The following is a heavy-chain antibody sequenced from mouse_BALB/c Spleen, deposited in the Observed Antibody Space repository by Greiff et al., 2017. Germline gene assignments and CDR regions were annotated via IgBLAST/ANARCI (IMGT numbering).Heavy chain of an antibody. CDR2: ISYSGST. CDR1: GYSITSDYA. V-gene: IGHV3-2*02. D-gene: IGHD2-3*01. J-gene: IGHJ2*01. CDR3: ASTYDGYYNY. Sequence: EVKLLESGPGLVKPSQSLSLTCTVTGYSITSDYAWNWIRQFPGNKLEWMGYISYSGSTSYNTSLKSRISITRDTSKNQFFLQLNSVTTEDTATYYCASTYDGYYNYWGQGTTLTVSS.